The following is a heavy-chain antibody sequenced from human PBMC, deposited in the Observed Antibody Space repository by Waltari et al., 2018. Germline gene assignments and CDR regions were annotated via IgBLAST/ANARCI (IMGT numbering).Heavy chain of an antibody. D-gene: IGHD6-6*01. J-gene: IGHJ4*02. V-gene: IGHV3-23*01. CDR3: EVSSSSFGNY. Sequence: EVKMLQSGGDLVQPGGSLRLSCAASGFTFSNYDMDWVRQAPGEGRECVSSSSGSCDRVDSADSVKGRFTTSRDNAKNIMYLQMNSLRVEDTALYYCEVSSSSFGNYWGQGALVTVSS. CDR1: GFTFSNYD. CDR2: SSGSCDRV.